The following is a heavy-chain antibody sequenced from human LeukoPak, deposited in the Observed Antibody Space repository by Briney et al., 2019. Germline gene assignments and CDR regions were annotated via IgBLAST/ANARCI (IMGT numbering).Heavy chain of an antibody. J-gene: IGHJ4*02. CDR1: GYTFTGYY. Sequence: GASVKVSCKASGYTFTGYYMHWVRQAPGQGLEWMGWINPNSGGTNYAQKFQGRVTMTRDTSISTAYMELSRLRSDDTAVYYCARPHIDYYDSSGGFDYWGQGTLVTVSS. D-gene: IGHD3-22*01. V-gene: IGHV1-2*02. CDR2: INPNSGGT. CDR3: ARPHIDYYDSSGGFDY.